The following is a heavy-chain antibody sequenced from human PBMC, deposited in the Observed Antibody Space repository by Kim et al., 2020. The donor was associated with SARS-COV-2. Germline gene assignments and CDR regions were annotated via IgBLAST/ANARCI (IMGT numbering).Heavy chain of an antibody. CDR2: IKQDGSEK. V-gene: IGHV3-7*01. D-gene: IGHD2-2*01. CDR3: ARVNLTYCSSTSCSDAFDI. Sequence: GVSLRLSCAASGFTFSSYWMSWVRQAPGKGLEWVANIKQDGSEKYYVDSVKGRFTISRDNAKNSLYLQMNSLRAEDTAVYYCARVNLTYCSSTSCSDAFDIWGQGTMVTVSS. J-gene: IGHJ3*02. CDR1: GFTFSSYW.